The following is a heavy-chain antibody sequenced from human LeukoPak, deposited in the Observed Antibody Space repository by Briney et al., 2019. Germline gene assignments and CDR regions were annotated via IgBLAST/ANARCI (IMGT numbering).Heavy chain of an antibody. V-gene: IGHV3-53*01. CDR1: EFTVSSNY. CDR2: IHSGGNT. CDR3: AREGYSSGWFRN. J-gene: IGHJ4*02. Sequence: GGSLRLSCVASEFTVSSNYMSWVRQAPGKGLEWVSVIHSGGNTYYADSVQGRFTISRDNSQNTLYLQMSNLRAEDTAVYYCAREGYSSGWFRNWGQGTLVTVSS. D-gene: IGHD6-19*01.